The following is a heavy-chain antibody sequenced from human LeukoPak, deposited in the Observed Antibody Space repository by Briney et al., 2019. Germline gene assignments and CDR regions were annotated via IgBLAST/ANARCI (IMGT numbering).Heavy chain of an antibody. J-gene: IGHJ4*02. V-gene: IGHV1-8*01. CDR3: ASHKLRYFDFLLPSVLDY. CDR2: MNPNSGNT. Sequence: WASVKVCCKASGYTFTSYDIDWVRQATGQGLGWMGWMNPNSGNTGYAQKFQARVTMTRNTSISTAYMELSSLRSEDTAVYYCASHKLRYFDFLLPSVLDYWGQGILVTVSS. D-gene: IGHD3-9*01. CDR1: GYTFTSYD.